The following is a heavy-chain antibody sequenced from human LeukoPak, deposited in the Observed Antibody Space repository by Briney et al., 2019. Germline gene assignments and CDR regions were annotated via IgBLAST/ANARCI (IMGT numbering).Heavy chain of an antibody. CDR3: ARGQFYYGSGTFYPMDS. V-gene: IGHV3-66*01. D-gene: IGHD3-10*01. CDR2: IYSGGST. Sequence: GGSLRLSCSPSGFTFSTSWMTWVRQAPGKGLEWVSVIYSGGSTYYADSVKGRFSLSRDNSKNTLYLQMNSLTDEDTAVYHCARGQFYYGSGTFYPMDSWGQGTLVTVSS. J-gene: IGHJ4*02. CDR1: GFTFSTSW.